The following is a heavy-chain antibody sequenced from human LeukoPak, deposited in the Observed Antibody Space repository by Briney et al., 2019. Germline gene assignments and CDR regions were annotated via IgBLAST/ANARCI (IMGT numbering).Heavy chain of an antibody. Sequence: ASVKVSCKTSGYTFTGYYMHWVRQAPGQGLEWMGWIDPNSGGTNYAQRFQGRVTMTRDTSISTVYMELCSLRSDDTAVYYRAKDLGSGSYQPSDYWGQGTLVTVSS. CDR3: AKDLGSGSYQPSDY. D-gene: IGHD1-26*01. J-gene: IGHJ4*02. CDR2: IDPNSGGT. V-gene: IGHV1-2*02. CDR1: GYTFTGYY.